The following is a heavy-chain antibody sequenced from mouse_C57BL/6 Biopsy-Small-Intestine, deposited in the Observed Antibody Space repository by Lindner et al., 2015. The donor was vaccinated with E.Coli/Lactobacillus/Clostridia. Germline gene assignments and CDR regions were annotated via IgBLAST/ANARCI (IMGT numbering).Heavy chain of an antibody. CDR2: IYPGDGDT. V-gene: IGHV1-82*01. J-gene: IGHJ3*01. D-gene: IGHD2-1*01. CDR1: GYAFSSSW. CDR3: AANFGTLAWFAY. Sequence: VQLQESGPELVKPGASVKISCKASGYAFSSSWMNWVKQRPGKGLEWIGRIYPGDGDTNYNGKFKGKATLTADRSSSTAYMELRSLTSEDSAVYYCAANFGTLAWFAYWGQGTLVTVSA.